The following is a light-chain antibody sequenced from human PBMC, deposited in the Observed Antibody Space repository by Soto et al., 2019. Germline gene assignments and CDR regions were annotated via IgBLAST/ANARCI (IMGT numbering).Light chain of an antibody. CDR1: QSISTW. V-gene: IGKV1-5*01. CDR2: DAS. CDR3: QQDNSARYT. Sequence: DIQMTQSPSILSASVRDRVTITCRASQSISTWLAWYQQKTGKAPNLLIYDASTLESGVPSRFSGSGSGTEFTLTISSLQPDDVATYYCQQDNSARYTFGQGTKLEIK. J-gene: IGKJ2*01.